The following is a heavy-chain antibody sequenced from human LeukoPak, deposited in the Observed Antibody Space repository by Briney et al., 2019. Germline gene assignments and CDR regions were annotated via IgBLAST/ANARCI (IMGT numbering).Heavy chain of an antibody. CDR1: GFTFSSYG. J-gene: IGHJ4*02. CDR2: IWYDGSNK. V-gene: IGHV3-33*06. D-gene: IGHD2-15*01. CDR3: AKDGKQSGGRYYFDY. Sequence: PGRSLRLSCAASGFTFSSYGMHWVRQAPGKGLEWEAVIWYDGSNKYYADSVKGRFTISRDNSKNTLYLQMNSLRAEDTAVYYCAKDGKQSGGRYYFDYWGQGTLVTVSS.